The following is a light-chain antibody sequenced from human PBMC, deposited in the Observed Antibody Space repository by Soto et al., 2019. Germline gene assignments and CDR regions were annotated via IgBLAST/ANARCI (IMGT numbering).Light chain of an antibody. J-gene: IGKJ5*01. CDR2: GVS. CDR3: QQRHMWPIT. CDR1: QSVHSSY. V-gene: IGKV3D-20*02. Sequence: EIVLTQSPGTLSLSPGETATLSCRASQSVHSSYLAWYQKKPGQAPRLLIYGVSSRATGIPPRFSGSGSGTDFTLTISSLEPEDSAVYYCQQRHMWPITFGQGTRLEIK.